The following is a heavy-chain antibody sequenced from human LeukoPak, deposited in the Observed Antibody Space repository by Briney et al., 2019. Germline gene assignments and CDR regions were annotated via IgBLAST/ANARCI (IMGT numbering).Heavy chain of an antibody. V-gene: IGHV3-30*02. CDR1: GFTFSSYG. CDR2: IRYDGSNK. D-gene: IGHD3-3*01. Sequence: GGSLRLSCAASGFTFSSYGTHWVRQAPGKGLEWVAFIRYDGSNKYYADSVKGRFTISRDNSKNTLYLQMNSLRAEDTAVYYCAKERVALRFLEWLYNHAFDIWGQGTMVTVSS. J-gene: IGHJ3*02. CDR3: AKERVALRFLEWLYNHAFDI.